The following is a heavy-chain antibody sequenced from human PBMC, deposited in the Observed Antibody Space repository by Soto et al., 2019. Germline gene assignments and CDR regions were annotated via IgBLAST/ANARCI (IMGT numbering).Heavy chain of an antibody. J-gene: IGHJ4*02. CDR2: ISGTASRT. V-gene: IGHV3-23*01. D-gene: IGHD3-9*01. CDR1: GFTPTTTP. Sequence: EVQLLESGGGLVLPGGSLRLSCAGSGFTPTTTPLSWVRQPPGKGLEWVTTISGTASRTYYVDSVKGRFFISRDNSKNTVTLPMNNLTLGDTAVYYCAASFRYFDNWGQGTRVTVSS. CDR3: AASFRYFDN.